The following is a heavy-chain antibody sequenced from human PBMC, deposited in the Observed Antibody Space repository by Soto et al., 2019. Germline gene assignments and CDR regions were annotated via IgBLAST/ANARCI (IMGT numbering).Heavy chain of an antibody. CDR2: ISSSSSYT. CDR1: GFTFSDYY. D-gene: IGHD6-19*01. J-gene: IGHJ4*02. V-gene: IGHV3-11*05. Sequence: SCAASGFTFSDYYMSWIRQAPGKGLEWVSYISSSSSYTNYADSVKGRFTISRDNKNNSLFLEMNSLRPEDTALYYCAKGSIYSSGYYFFDAWGQGTLVTVSS. CDR3: AKGSIYSSGYYFFDA.